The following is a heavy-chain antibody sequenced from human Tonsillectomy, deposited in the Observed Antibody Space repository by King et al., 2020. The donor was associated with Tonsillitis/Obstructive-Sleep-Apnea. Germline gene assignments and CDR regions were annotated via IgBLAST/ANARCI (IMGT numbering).Heavy chain of an antibody. J-gene: IGHJ4*02. D-gene: IGHD3-3*01. Sequence: VQLVESGGGVVQPGRSLRLSCAASGFNFSSYGMHWVRQAPGKGLEWVAVISYDGSNKYYADSVKGRFTISRDNSKNTLYLQMNSLRAEDTAVYYCAKDQLRFLEWLFGAPFDYWGQGTLVTVSS. V-gene: IGHV3-30*18. CDR1: GFNFSSYG. CDR3: AKDQLRFLEWLFGAPFDY. CDR2: ISYDGSNK.